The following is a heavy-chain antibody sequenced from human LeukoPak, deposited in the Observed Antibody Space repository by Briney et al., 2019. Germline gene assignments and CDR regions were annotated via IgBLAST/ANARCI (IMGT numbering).Heavy chain of an antibody. CDR2: IIPIFGIA. V-gene: IGHV1-69*04. CDR3: ARDACSSTSCYSYYYYYGMDV. CDR1: GGTFSSYA. J-gene: IGHJ6*02. D-gene: IGHD2-2*01. Sequence: SVKVSCTASGGTFSSYAISWVRQAPGQGLEWMGRIIPIFGIANYAQKFQGRVTITADKSTSTAYMELSSLRSEDTAVYYCARDACSSTSCYSYYYYYGMDVWGQGTTVTVSS.